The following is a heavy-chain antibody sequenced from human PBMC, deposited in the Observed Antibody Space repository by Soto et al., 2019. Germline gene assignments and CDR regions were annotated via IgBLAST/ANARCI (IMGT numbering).Heavy chain of an antibody. CDR2: INHSGST. CDR1: GGSFSGYY. D-gene: IGHD6-13*01. J-gene: IGHJ6*02. CDR3: ARGRANLGIAAAGRRLYYYGMDV. V-gene: IGHV4-34*01. Sequence: SETLSLTCAVYGGSFSGYYWSWIRQPPGKGLEWIGEINHSGSTNYNPSLKSRVTIAVDTSKNQFSLKLSSVTAADTAVYYCARGRANLGIAAAGRRLYYYGMDVWGQGTTVTVSS.